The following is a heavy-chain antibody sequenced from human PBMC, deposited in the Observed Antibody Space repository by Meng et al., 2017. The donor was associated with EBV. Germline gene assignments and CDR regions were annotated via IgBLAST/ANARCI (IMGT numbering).Heavy chain of an antibody. CDR2: ISAYNGDT. J-gene: IGHJ4*02. CDR1: GYTFSSFG. CDR3: ARGMRNFNF. V-gene: IGHV1-18*01. Sequence: QVQLWQSGAEVKKPGASVKVSCKASGYTFSSFGISWVRQAPGQGPEWMGWISAYNGDTKYAQKFQGRVTVTTDTSTSTAYMELRSLRRDDTAVYYCARGMRNFNFWGQGTLVTVSS.